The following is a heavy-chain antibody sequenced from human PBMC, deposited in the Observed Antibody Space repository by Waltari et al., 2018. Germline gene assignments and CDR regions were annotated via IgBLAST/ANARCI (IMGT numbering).Heavy chain of an antibody. CDR3: AKGGITIFGVVIGDWFDP. V-gene: IGHV3-23*01. J-gene: IGHJ5*02. CDR1: GFTFSSYA. D-gene: IGHD3-3*01. CDR2: ISGSGGST. Sequence: EVQMLESGGGLVQPGGSLRLSCAAPGFTFSSYAMSRVRQAPANGLEWGPAISGSGGSTYYADSVKGRFTISRDNSKNTLYLQMNSLRAEDTAVYYCAKGGITIFGVVIGDWFDPWGQGTLVTVSS.